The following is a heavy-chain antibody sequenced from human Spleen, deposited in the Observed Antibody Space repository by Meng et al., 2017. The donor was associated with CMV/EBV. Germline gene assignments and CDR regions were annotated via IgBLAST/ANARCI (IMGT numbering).Heavy chain of an antibody. CDR3: ARGRWGGITIFGVATLMLRDTRFRYFDL. J-gene: IGHJ2*01. D-gene: IGHD3-3*01. CDR1: GYTFTSYD. CDR2: MNPNSGNT. V-gene: IGHV1-8*01. Sequence: ASVKVSCKASGYTFTSYDINWVRQATGQGLEWMGWMNPNSGNTGYAQKFQGRVTMTRNTSISTAYMELSSLRSGATAVYYCARGRWGGITIFGVATLMLRDTRFRYFDLWGRGTLVTVSS.